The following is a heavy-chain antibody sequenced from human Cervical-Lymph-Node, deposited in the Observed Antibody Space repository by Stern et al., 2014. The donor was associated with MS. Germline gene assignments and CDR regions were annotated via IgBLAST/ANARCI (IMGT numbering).Heavy chain of an antibody. CDR1: GDTFINFG. CDR2: FIPLFGTT. J-gene: IGHJ6*02. V-gene: IGHV1-69*01. Sequence: QVQLMQSGAEVKKPGSSVKVSCTASGDTFINFGISWVRQAPGQGLEWMGGFIPLFGTTEYVEKFQGSITINADESATTVYMELSSLRSEDTAVYYCARDNDDNGMDVWGQGTTVIVSS. D-gene: IGHD1-1*01. CDR3: ARDNDDNGMDV.